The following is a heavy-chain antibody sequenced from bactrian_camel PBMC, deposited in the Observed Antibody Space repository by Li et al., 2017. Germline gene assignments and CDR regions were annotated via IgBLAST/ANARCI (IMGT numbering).Heavy chain of an antibody. Sequence: VQLVESGGGSVQAGESLRLSCVVSGYRYSTYCMGWFRQRPGQEREGVAAIDSDGTTSYADSVKGRFTISQDNAKNTAYLQMDSLQPEDTAMYYCEPTGTIGTAIRAPSTCIPAGARGPRSPSP. V-gene: IGHV3S53*01. J-gene: IGHJ4*01. CDR3: EPTGTIGTAIRAPSTCIPA. CDR1: GYRYSTYC. CDR2: IDSDGTT. D-gene: IGHD7*01.